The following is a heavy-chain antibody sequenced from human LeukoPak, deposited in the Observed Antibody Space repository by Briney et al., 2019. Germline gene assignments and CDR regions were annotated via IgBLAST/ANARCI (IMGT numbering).Heavy chain of an antibody. CDR3: VKQGPYTSSWYFEY. V-gene: IGHV3-64D*06. J-gene: IGHJ4*02. CDR1: GFTFSNYA. CDR2: ISSNGDST. Sequence: GGSLRLSCSASGFTFSNYAIHWVRQAPGKGLDYVSVISSNGDSTYYADSVKGRFSISRDNSKSTLYLQMNSLRAEDAAVYYCVKQGPYTSSWYFEYWGLGTLVTVSS. D-gene: IGHD6-13*01.